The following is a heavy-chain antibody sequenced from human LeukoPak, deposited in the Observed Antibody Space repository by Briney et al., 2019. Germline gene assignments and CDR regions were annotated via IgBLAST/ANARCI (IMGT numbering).Heavy chain of an antibody. CDR3: ARWASDKGAFDP. V-gene: IGHV4-59*08. Sequence: SETLSLTCTVSGASITSYYWNWIRQAPGQGPEWIGYCHYSGETKYNAPLKSRVSISVDTSKNQFSLKLTSVTAADTAVYFCARWASDKGAFDPWGQGTLVTASS. CDR2: CHYSGET. J-gene: IGHJ5*02. CDR1: GASITSYY.